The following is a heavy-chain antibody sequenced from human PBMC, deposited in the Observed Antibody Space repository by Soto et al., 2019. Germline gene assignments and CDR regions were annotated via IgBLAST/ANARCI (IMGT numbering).Heavy chain of an antibody. CDR1: GGSISSGGYY. CDR3: ARDRRYDLYYFDY. J-gene: IGHJ4*02. V-gene: IGHV4-31*03. CDR2: IYYSGST. Sequence: SETLSLTCTVSGGSISSGGYYWSWIRQHPGKGLEWIGYIYYSGSTYYNPSLKSRVTISVDTSKNQFSLKLSSVTAADTAVYYCARDRRYDLYYFDYWGQGTLVTVSA. D-gene: IGHD3-16*01.